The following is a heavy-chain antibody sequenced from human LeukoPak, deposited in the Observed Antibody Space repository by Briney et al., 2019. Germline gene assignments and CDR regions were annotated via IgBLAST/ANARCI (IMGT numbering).Heavy chain of an antibody. CDR2: ISSSGSSI. V-gene: IGHV3-48*03. J-gene: IGHJ4*02. CDR3: ARDRIAAAGSLDY. D-gene: IGHD6-13*01. CDR1: GFTFRSYE. Sequence: GSLRLSCAASGFTFRSYEMNWVRQAPGKGLEWVSYISSSGSSIYYADSVKGRFTISRDNSKNTLYLQMNSLRAEDTAVYYCARDRIAAAGSLDYWGQGTLVTVSS.